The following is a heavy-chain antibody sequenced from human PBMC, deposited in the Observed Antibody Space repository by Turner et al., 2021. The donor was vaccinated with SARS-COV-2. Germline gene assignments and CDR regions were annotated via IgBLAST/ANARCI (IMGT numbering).Heavy chain of an antibody. D-gene: IGHD1-26*01. CDR1: GFTFSTYA. CDR3: ARSYSGSDYDALDI. J-gene: IGHJ3*02. Sequence: QVQMVESGGGVVQPGSSLRLSCASSGFTFSTYAMHWVRPAPGKGLECVAVISYEGSNKYYSDSVKGRFTFSRDNSKTTLYLQMNSLRAEYTAVYYCARSYSGSDYDALDIWGQGTMVTVSS. V-gene: IGHV3-30*04. CDR2: ISYEGSNK.